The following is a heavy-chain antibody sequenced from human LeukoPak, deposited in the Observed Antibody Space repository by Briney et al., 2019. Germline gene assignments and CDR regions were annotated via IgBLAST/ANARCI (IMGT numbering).Heavy chain of an antibody. CDR3: ASGESPRYSSSWNSDY. J-gene: IGHJ4*02. D-gene: IGHD6-13*01. CDR2: ISGSGGST. Sequence: GGSLRLSCAASGFIFSNAWMNWVRQAPGKGLEWVSAISGSGGSTYYADSVKGRFTISRDNSKNTLYLQMNSLRAEDTAVYYCASGESPRYSSSWNSDYWGQGTLVTVSS. CDR1: GFIFSNAW. V-gene: IGHV3-23*01.